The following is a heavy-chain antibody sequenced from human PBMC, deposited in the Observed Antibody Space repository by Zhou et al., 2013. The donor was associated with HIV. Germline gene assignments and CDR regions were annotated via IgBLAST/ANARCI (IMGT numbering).Heavy chain of an antibody. D-gene: IGHD3-10*01. CDR3: ARRGSWGDHTNMIRGGLDV. CDR2: MNPETGKS. CDR1: GYTFTVYY. Sequence: QVQLVQSGAEVKKPGASVKVSCKASGYTFTVYYMHWVRQAPGQGLEWLGWMNPETGKSVYAQKFQDRVTMTRNTSISTAYMELSGLKSEDTAVYYCARRGSWGDHTNMIRGGLDVWGRGTTVTVSS. V-gene: IGHV1-8*02. J-gene: IGHJ6*02.